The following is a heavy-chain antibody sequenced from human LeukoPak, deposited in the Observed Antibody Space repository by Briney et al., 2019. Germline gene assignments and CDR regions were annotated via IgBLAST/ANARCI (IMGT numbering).Heavy chain of an antibody. CDR2: ISSSSSYI. CDR3: ARERQLERLAFGKEGSAFDY. J-gene: IGHJ4*02. CDR1: GITFNSYT. V-gene: IGHV3-21*01. D-gene: IGHD1-1*01. Sequence: GGSLRLSCAASGITFNSYTMNWVRQAPGKGLEWVSSISSSSSYIYYAASVRGRFTISRDNAKNSLYLQMNRLRAEDTAVYYCARERQLERLAFGKEGSAFDYWGQGTLVTVSS.